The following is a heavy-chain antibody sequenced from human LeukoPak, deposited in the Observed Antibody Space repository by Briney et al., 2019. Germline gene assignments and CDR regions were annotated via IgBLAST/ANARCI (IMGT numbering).Heavy chain of an antibody. CDR3: ATAKRITMVRGVPTRTPKDAFDI. CDR2: ISSSSSYI. Sequence: PGGSLRLSCAASGFTFSSYSMNWVRQAPGKGLEWVSSISSSSSYIYYADSVKGRFTISRDNAKNSLYLQMNSLRAEDTAVYYCATAKRITMVRGVPTRTPKDAFDIWGQGTMVTVSS. CDR1: GFTFSSYS. D-gene: IGHD3-10*01. J-gene: IGHJ3*02. V-gene: IGHV3-21*01.